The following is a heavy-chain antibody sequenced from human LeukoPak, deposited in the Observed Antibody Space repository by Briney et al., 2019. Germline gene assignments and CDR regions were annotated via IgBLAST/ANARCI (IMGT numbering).Heavy chain of an antibody. J-gene: IGHJ4*02. V-gene: IGHV3-23*01. CDR2: ISGSGGST. Sequence: GGSLRLSCAASGFTFSSYGMSWVRQAPGRGLEWVSAISGSGGSTYYADSVKGRFTISRDNSKNTLYLQMNSLRAEDTAVYYCAKDPVGATQDYWGQGTLVTVSS. D-gene: IGHD1-26*01. CDR3: AKDPVGATQDY. CDR1: GFTFSSYG.